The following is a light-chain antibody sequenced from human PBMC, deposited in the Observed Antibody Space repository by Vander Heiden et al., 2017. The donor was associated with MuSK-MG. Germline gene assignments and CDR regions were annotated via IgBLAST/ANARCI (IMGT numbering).Light chain of an antibody. CDR2: AAS. CDR3: QQSDSTART. Sequence: DIQMTQSPSSLSASVGDRVTLTCRASQTISSYLHWYQQKPGKAPKLLIYAASNLQSGVPSRFSGSGSGTDFTLTISSLQPEDFATYYCQQSDSTARTFGPGTKVEIK. J-gene: IGKJ1*01. V-gene: IGKV1-39*01. CDR1: QTISSY.